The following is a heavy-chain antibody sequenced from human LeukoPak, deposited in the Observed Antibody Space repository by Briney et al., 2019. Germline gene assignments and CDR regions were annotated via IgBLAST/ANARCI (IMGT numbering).Heavy chain of an antibody. CDR1: GGSISSGDYS. Sequence: PSETLSLTCTVSGGSISSGDYSWGWIRQPPGKGLEWIGYIYYSGSTYYNPSLNRRVTISVDTYKYQFSLKLSSVTAADTDVYYCARGSSSFGWFDPWGQGTLVTVSS. CDR3: ARGSSSFGWFDP. D-gene: IGHD6-6*01. V-gene: IGHV4-30-4*01. J-gene: IGHJ5*02. CDR2: IYYSGST.